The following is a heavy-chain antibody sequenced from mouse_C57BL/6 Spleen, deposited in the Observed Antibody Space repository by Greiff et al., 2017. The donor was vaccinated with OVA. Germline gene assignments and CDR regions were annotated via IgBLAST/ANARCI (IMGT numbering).Heavy chain of an antibody. J-gene: IGHJ2*01. CDR3: AIYGSSYLDYLDY. CDR2: IHPSDSDT. Sequence: VQLQQSGAELVKPGASVKVSCKASGYTFTSYWMHWVKQRPGQGLEWIGRIHPSDSDTNSNQKFKGKATLTVDKSSSTAYMQLSSLTSEDSAVYYCAIYGSSYLDYLDYWGQGTTLTVSS. V-gene: IGHV1-74*01. CDR1: GYTFTSYW. D-gene: IGHD1-1*01.